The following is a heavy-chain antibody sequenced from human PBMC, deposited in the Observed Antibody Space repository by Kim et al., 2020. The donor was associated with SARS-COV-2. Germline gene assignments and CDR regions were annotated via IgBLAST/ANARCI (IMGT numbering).Heavy chain of an antibody. D-gene: IGHD6-6*01. CDR1: GFTFSNAW. CDR3: TTPGIAARRGPYYYGMDV. Sequence: GGSLRLSCAASGFTFSNAWMSWVRQAPGKGLEWVGRIKSKTDGGTTDYAAPVKGRFTISRDDSKNTLYLQMNSLKTEDTAVYYCTTPGIAARRGPYYYGMDVWGQGTTVTVSS. V-gene: IGHV3-15*01. J-gene: IGHJ6*02. CDR2: IKSKTDGGTT.